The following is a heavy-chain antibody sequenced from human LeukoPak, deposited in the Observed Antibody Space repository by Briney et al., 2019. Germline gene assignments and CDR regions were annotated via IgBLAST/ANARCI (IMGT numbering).Heavy chain of an antibody. CDR2: IKNDGSGI. D-gene: IGHD3-10*02. CDR1: GFNFVNTW. CDR3: AELGMTMIGGV. Sequence: GGSLRLSCAASGFNFVNTWMHWVRQAPGKGLVWVARIKNDGSGIIYADSVEGRFTISRDNARNTLYLQMNSLRAEDTAVYYCAELGMTMIGGVWGKGTTVTISS. J-gene: IGHJ6*04. V-gene: IGHV3-74*01.